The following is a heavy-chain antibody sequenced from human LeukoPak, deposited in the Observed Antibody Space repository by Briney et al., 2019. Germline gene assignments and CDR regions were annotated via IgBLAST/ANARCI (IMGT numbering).Heavy chain of an antibody. V-gene: IGHV3-30*02. CDR2: IRYDGSNK. J-gene: IGHJ5*02. CDR1: GLTFSSYG. D-gene: IGHD5-18*01. CDR3: AKGNGPDTNWFDP. Sequence: PGGSLRLSCAASGLTFSSYGMHWVRQAPGKGLEWVAFIRYDGSNKYYADSVKGRFTISRDNSKNTLYLQMNSLRAEDTAVYYCAKGNGPDTNWFDPWGQGTLVTVSS.